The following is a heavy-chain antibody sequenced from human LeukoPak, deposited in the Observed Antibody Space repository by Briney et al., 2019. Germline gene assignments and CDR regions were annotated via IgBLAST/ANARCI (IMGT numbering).Heavy chain of an antibody. J-gene: IGHJ4*02. CDR1: GFTFSSYA. Sequence: GPLRLSCAASGFTFSSYAMSWVRQAPGKGLEWIGYIYYSGSTNYNPSLKSRVTISVDTSKNQFSLKLSSVTTADTAVYYCTREGGYSGYDPLPKRFFDYWGQGTLVTVSS. D-gene: IGHD5-12*01. V-gene: IGHV4-59*01. CDR2: IYYSGST. CDR3: TREGGYSGYDPLPKRFFDY.